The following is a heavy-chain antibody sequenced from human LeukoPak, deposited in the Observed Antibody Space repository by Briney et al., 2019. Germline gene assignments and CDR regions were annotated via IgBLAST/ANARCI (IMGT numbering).Heavy chain of an antibody. CDR3: ARGTYCSGGSCYSADY. J-gene: IGHJ4*02. D-gene: IGHD2-15*01. Sequence: SVKVSCKASGGTFSSYAISWVRQAPGQGLEWMGGIIPIFGTANHAQKFQGRVTITTDESTSTAYMELSSLRSEDTAVYYCARGTYCSGGSCYSADYWGQGSLVTVSS. CDR2: IIPIFGTA. V-gene: IGHV1-69*05. CDR1: GGTFSSYA.